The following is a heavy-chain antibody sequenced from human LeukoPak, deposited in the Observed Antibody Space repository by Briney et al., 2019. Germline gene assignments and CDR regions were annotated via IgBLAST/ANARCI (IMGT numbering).Heavy chain of an antibody. V-gene: IGHV3-66*01. Sequence: GGSLRLSCAASGFTFSSYWMHWVRQAPGKGLEWVSVIYSGGSTYYADSVKGRFTISRDNSKNTLYLQMNSLRAEDTAVYYCARAGEYYYGSGSLLVWSQGTLVTVSS. J-gene: IGHJ4*02. CDR1: GFTFSSYW. CDR3: ARAGEYYYGSGSLLV. CDR2: IYSGGST. D-gene: IGHD3-10*01.